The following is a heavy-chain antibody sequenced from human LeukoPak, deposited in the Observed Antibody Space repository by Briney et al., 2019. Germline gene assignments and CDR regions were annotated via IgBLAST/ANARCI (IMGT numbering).Heavy chain of an antibody. D-gene: IGHD6-19*01. CDR1: GVIVSRNF. V-gene: IGHV3-53*01. CDR2: MYAGGTT. J-gene: IGHJ5*02. Sequence: GGSVRLSCAASGVIVSRNFMSWVRQAPGKGLQWVAIMYAGGTTDYSDSVRGRFHISRDSSNNTLSLQINSLRVEDTAVYYCARGSGSGWPLDRWGQGAQVTVSS. CDR3: ARGSGSGWPLDR.